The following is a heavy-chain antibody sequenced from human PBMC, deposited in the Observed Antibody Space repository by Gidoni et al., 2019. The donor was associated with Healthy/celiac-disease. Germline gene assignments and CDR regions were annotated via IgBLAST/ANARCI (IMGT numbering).Heavy chain of an antibody. V-gene: IGHV3-21*01. Sequence: EVQLVESGGGLVKPGGSLRLSCAASGFTFSRYSMNWVRQAPGKGLEWVSSISSSSSNIYYADSVKGRFTISRDNAKNSLYLQMNSLRAEDTAVYYCAREYSSSSEYYYYYYMDVWGKGTTVTVSS. CDR3: AREYSSSSEYYYYYYMDV. CDR2: ISSSSSNI. J-gene: IGHJ6*03. CDR1: GFTFSRYS. D-gene: IGHD6-6*01.